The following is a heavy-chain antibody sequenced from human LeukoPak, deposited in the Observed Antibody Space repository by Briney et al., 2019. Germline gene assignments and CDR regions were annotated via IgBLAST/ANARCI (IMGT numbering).Heavy chain of an antibody. V-gene: IGHV4-61*02. CDR2: VYATGST. Sequence: PSETLSLTCTVSGGSISTGREYWSWIRQPAGKGLEWIGRVYATGSTNYSPSLKSRATISLDPSKNQFSLKLSPVTAADTAMYYCARLAPYSSGPHFDYWGQGILVTVSS. J-gene: IGHJ4*02. CDR1: GGSISTGREY. D-gene: IGHD6-19*01. CDR3: ARLAPYSSGPHFDY.